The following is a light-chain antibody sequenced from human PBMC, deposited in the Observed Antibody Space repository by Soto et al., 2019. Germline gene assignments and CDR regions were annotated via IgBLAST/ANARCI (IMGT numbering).Light chain of an antibody. J-gene: IGLJ3*02. Sequence: QSVLTQSSSASASLGSSVKLTCTLSSGHSSYIIAWHQQQSGKAPRYLMKLEGSGSYNKGSGVPDRFSGSSSGSDRYLTISNLQSEDEADYYCETWDSNIWVFGGGTKLTVL. CDR2: LEGSGSY. CDR3: ETWDSNIWV. CDR1: SGHSSYI. V-gene: IGLV4-60*03.